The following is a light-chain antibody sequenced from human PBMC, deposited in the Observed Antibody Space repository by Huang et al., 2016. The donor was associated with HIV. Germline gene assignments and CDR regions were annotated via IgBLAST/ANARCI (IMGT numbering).Light chain of an antibody. CDR2: LGS. CDR1: QSLLHTNGYTY. Sequence: DIVMTQSPLSLPVTPGESASISCRSSQSLLHTNGYTYLDWYLQKPGQSPQLLIYLGSHRASGVPDRFSGSRSGTDVTLKVNRVEAEDVGIYYCMQALQTPRTFGQGTKVEIK. J-gene: IGKJ1*01. CDR3: MQALQTPRT. V-gene: IGKV2-28*01.